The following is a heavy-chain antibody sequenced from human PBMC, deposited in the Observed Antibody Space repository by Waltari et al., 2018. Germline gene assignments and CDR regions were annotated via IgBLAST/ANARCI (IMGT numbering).Heavy chain of an antibody. D-gene: IGHD6-25*01. CDR3: ARNIAARYYYGMDV. CDR1: GDSVSRNRAA. V-gene: IGHV6-1*01. CDR2: TYYRSKWYN. Sequence: QVQLQQSGPGLVKPSQTLPLTCAISGDSVSRNRAAWHWLRQSPSRGLEWLGRTYYRSKWYNDYAVSVKSRITINPDTSKNQFSLQLNSVTPEDTAVYYCARNIAARYYYGMDVWGQGTTVTVSS. J-gene: IGHJ6*02.